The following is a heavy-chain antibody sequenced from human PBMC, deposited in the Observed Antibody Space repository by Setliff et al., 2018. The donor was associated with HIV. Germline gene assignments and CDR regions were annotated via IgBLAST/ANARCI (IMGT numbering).Heavy chain of an antibody. CDR1: GGTFSTYP. CDR2: IIPSLGTA. J-gene: IGHJ4*02. CDR3: ARDAGYSGSAWNY. D-gene: IGHD5-12*01. V-gene: IGHV1-69*13. Sequence: EASVKVSCKASGGTFSTYPITWVRQAPGQGLEWMGGIIPSLGTANYAQRFQGRVTFTADESTTTVYMELSSLRSEDTAMYYCARDAGYSGSAWNYWGQGTLVTVSS.